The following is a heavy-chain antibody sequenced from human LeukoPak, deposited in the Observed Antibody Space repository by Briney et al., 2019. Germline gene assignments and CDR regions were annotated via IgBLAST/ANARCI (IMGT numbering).Heavy chain of an antibody. CDR1: VFTVSRNY. V-gene: IGHV3-66*01. J-gene: IGHJ4*02. Sequence: GGSLRLSCAASVFTVSRNYMSWVRQAPGKGLEWVSVIYSGGSTYYADSVKGRFTISRDNSKNTLYLQMNSLRAEDTAVYYCARAGPSSSWPQFAYWGQGTLVTVSS. CDR2: IYSGGST. CDR3: ARAGPSSSWPQFAY. D-gene: IGHD6-13*01.